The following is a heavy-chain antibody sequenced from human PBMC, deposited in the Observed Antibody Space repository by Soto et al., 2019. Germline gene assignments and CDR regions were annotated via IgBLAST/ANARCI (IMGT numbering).Heavy chain of an antibody. V-gene: IGHV1-69*06. CDR1: GGTFSSYA. D-gene: IGHD5-18*01. CDR2: IIPVFGTG. Sequence: ASVKVSCKASGGTFSSYAISWVRQAPGQGLEWMGGIIPVFGTGIYAQKFQGRVTITADKSTTTAYMELSSLRSEDTAVSFCARVGGTGGYTYGLDDWGQGTLVTVSS. J-gene: IGHJ4*02. CDR3: ARVGGTGGYTYGLDD.